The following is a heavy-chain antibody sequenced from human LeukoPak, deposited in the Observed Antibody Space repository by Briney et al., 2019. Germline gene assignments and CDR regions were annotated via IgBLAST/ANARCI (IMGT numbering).Heavy chain of an antibody. CDR1: GDSVSSSSAA. D-gene: IGHD5-12*01. J-gene: IGHJ3*02. CDR2: TYYRSKWFN. V-gene: IGHV6-1*01. Sequence: SQTLSLTCAISGDSVSSSSAAWNWIRQSPSRGLEWLGRTYYRSKWFNDYEVSVKSRININPDTSKNQFSLQLNSVTPDDTAMYYCVRDSGYGLDAFDIWDQGTMVTVSS. CDR3: VRDSGYGLDAFDI.